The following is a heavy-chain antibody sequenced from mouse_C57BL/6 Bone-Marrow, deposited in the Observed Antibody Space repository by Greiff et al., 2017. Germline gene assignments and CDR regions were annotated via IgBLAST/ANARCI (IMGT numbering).Heavy chain of an antibody. Sequence: EVQLQESGGGLVQPGGSMKLSCAASGFTFSDAWMDWVRQSPEKGLEWVAEIRNKANNHATYYAESVKGRFTISRDDSKSSVYLQMNSLRAEDTGIYYCTREASGSSYFYYAMDYWGQGTSVTVSS. V-gene: IGHV6-6*01. J-gene: IGHJ4*01. CDR3: TREASGSSYFYYAMDY. CDR1: GFTFSDAW. D-gene: IGHD1-1*01. CDR2: IRNKANNHAT.